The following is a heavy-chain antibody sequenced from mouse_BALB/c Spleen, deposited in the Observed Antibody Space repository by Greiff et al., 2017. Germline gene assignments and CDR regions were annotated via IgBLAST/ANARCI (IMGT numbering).Heavy chain of an antibody. D-gene: IGHD4-1*01. V-gene: IGHV2-9*02. CDR2: ICAGGST. J-gene: IGHJ2*01. Sequence: VKLVESGPGLVAPSQSLSITCTVSGFSLTSYGVHWVRQPPGKGLEWLGVICAGGSTNYNSALMSRMSISKDNSKSQVFLKMNSLQTDDTAMYYCARAITGTFDYWGQGTTLTVSS. CDR3: ARAITGTFDY. CDR1: GFSLTSYG.